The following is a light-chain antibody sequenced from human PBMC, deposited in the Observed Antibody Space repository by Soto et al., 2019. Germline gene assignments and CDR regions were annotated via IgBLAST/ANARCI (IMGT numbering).Light chain of an antibody. CDR3: QSYDSSLSGPGV. CDR2: DVS. CDR1: SSDVGGYNY. Sequence: QSALTQPASVSGSPGQSITISCTGNSSDVGGYNYVSWYQQHPGKAPKLMIYDVSNRPSGVSNRFSGSKSVNTASLTISGLQAEDEADYYGQSYDSSLSGPGVFGGGTKLTVL. J-gene: IGLJ2*01. V-gene: IGLV2-14*01.